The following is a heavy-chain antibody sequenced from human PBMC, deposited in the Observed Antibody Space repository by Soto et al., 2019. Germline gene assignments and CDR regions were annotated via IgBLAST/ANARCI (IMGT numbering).Heavy chain of an antibody. CDR2: MNPNSGNT. J-gene: IGHJ4*02. CDR1: GYTFTSYD. D-gene: IGHD2-15*01. Sequence: ASVKVSCKASGYTFTSYDINWVRQATGQGLEWMGWMNPNSGNTDYAQKFQGRVTMTRNTSVSTAYMELSSLRSEDTAVYFCARRLCSGNSCSYYFDYWGQGALVTGSS. CDR3: ARRLCSGNSCSYYFDY. V-gene: IGHV1-8*01.